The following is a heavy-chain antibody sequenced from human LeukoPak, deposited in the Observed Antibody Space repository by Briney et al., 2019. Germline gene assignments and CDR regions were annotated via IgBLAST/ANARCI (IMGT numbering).Heavy chain of an antibody. CDR1: GFTVSSNF. V-gene: IGHV3-66*04. D-gene: IGHD6-19*01. J-gene: IGHJ4*02. CDR2: IYGGGNT. CDR3: ARQGAGYSSGWSDY. Sequence: GGSLRLSCAASGFTVSSNFMSWVRQAPGKGLKWVSVIYGGGNTYYADSVKGRFTISRDNSKNTLYLQMNSLRAEDTAVYYCARQGAGYSSGWSDYWGQGTLVTVSS.